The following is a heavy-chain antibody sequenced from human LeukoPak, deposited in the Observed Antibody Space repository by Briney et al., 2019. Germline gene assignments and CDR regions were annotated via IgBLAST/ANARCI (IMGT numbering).Heavy chain of an antibody. CDR3: AKVIAAVGISRVASAFDI. D-gene: IGHD6-13*01. CDR1: GFTFSSYG. CDR2: ISSSSSTI. Sequence: GGSLRLSCAASGFTFSSYGMTWVRQAPGKGLEWVSYISSSSSTIYYADSVKGRFTISRDNAKNSLYLQLNSLRAEDTAVYYCAKVIAAVGISRVASAFDIWGQGTMVTVSS. V-gene: IGHV3-48*01. J-gene: IGHJ3*02.